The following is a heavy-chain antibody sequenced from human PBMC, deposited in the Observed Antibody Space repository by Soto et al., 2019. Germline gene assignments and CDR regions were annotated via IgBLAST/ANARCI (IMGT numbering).Heavy chain of an antibody. CDR1: GYAFTTYG. D-gene: IGHD1-1*01. J-gene: IGHJ4*02. V-gene: IGHV1-18*01. CDR3: ARGRYGDY. CDR2: ISAHNGNT. Sequence: QVHLVQSGAEVKKPGASVKVSCQGSGYAFTTYGITWVRQAPGQGLEWMGWISAHNGNTNYAQKLQCRATVPRDTSTSTAYMELRSLRYDDTAVYYCARGRYGDYWGQGALVTVSS.